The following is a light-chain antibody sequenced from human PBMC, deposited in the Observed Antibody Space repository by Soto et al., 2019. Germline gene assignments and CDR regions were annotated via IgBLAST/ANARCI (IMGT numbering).Light chain of an antibody. CDR2: GAS. V-gene: IGKV3-15*01. Sequence: EIVMTQSPATLSVSPGEGATLSCRASQSISSNLAWYQQKPGQAPKLLIYGASTRATGFPARFSGSGSGTEFTLTISSLPSEDFAVYSCQQYNDWPLTFRGGTTVEIK. J-gene: IGKJ4*01. CDR1: QSISSN. CDR3: QQYNDWPLT.